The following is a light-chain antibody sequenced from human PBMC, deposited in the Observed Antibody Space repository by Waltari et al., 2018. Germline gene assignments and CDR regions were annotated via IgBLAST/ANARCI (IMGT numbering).Light chain of an antibody. J-gene: IGLJ2*01. Sequence: QSALTQPPSASGSPGQSVTISCTGTSSDVGGYNSVSWYQQHPGKAPKLMIFEVSKRPPGVPDRFSGSKSGNTASLTVSGLQPEDEADYYCSSYAGSNNLLFGGGTKLTVL. V-gene: IGLV2-8*01. CDR1: SSDVGGYNS. CDR3: SSYAGSNNLL. CDR2: EVS.